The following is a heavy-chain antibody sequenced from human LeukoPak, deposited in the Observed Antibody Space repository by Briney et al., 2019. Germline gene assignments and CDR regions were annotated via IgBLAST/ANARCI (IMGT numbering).Heavy chain of an antibody. CDR1: GGSFSGYY. J-gene: IGHJ6*03. V-gene: IGHV4-34*01. CDR2: INHSGST. D-gene: IGHD6-6*01. Sequence: PSETLSLTCAVYGGSFSGYYWSWIRQPPGKGLEWIGEINHSGSTNYNPSLKSRVTISVDTSKNQFSLKLSSVTAAGTAVYYCASGQRAARYYYMDVWGKGTTVTVSS. CDR3: ASGQRAARYYYMDV.